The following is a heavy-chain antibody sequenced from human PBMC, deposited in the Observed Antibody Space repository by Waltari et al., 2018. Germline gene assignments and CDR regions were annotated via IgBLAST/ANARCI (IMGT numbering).Heavy chain of an antibody. CDR1: GYTFTTQA. V-gene: IGHV7-4-1*02. CDR2: INTKSGNP. Sequence: QVQLVQSGSELKKPGASMEISCKASGYTFTTQAIHWVRQAPGQGLEWMGWINTKSGNPTYAQDFTGRFVFSLDTSVSTAYLQISSLEAEDTALYFCAKEGTGWPPYFQCWGQGTLVTVSS. D-gene: IGHD7-27*01. J-gene: IGHJ1*01. CDR3: AKEGTGWPPYFQC.